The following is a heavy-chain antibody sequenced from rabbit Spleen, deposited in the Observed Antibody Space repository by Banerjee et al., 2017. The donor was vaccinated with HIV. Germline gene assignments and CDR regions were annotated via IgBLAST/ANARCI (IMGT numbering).Heavy chain of an antibody. Sequence: QEQLVESGGGLVKPEGSLTLTCKASGVSLNDKDVMCWVRQAPGKGLEWIACINMVTGKSVYATWAKGRFIMSRTSSTKVTLQLNSLTAADTATYFCVRGASSSGYYSLWGPGTLVTVS. V-gene: IGHV1S45*01. CDR2: INMVTGKS. CDR3: VRGASSSGYYSL. J-gene: IGHJ4*01. CDR1: GVSLNDKDV. D-gene: IGHD1-1*01.